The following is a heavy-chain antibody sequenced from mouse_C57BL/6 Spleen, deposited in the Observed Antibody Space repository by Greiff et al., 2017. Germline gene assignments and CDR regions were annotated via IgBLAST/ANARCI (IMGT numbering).Heavy chain of an antibody. CDR1: GYTFTSYW. V-gene: IGHV1-69*01. CDR3: ASRGDYFDY. Sequence: QVQLQQPGAELVMPGASVKLSCKASGYTFTSYWMHWVKQRPGQGLEWIGEIDPSDSYTNYNQKFKGKSTLTVDKSSSTAYMQLSSLTSEDSAVYYWASRGDYFDYWGEGTTRTVSS. J-gene: IGHJ2*01. CDR2: IDPSDSYT.